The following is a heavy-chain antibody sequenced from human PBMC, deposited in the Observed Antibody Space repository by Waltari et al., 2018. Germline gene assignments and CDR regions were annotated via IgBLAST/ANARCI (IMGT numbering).Heavy chain of an antibody. V-gene: IGHV1-2*02. J-gene: IGHJ5*02. Sequence: QVQLVQSGAEVKKPGASVKVSCKASGYTFTGYYMHWVRQAPGQGLEWMGWRNRNEGGKNDGRKCKARCTMTRETAISTADRELSRLRSDDTAVYYCARVPLAGCSSTSCYFNWFDPWGQGTLVTVSS. CDR2: RNRNEGGK. CDR1: GYTFTGYY. D-gene: IGHD2-2*01. CDR3: ARVPLAGCSSTSCYFNWFDP.